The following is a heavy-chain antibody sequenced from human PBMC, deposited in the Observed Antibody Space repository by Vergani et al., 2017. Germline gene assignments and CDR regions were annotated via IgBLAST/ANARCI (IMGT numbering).Heavy chain of an antibody. CDR1: GYTFTSYG. CDR3: ARGGATVTTVVDYYYGMDV. J-gene: IGHJ6*02. CDR2: ISAYNGNT. V-gene: IGHV1-18*01. Sequence: QVQLVQSGAEVKKPGASVKVSCKASGYTFTSYGIGWVRQAPGQGLEWMGWISAYNGNTNYAQKLQGSVTMTTDTSTSTAYMELRSLRSDDTAVYYCARGGATVTTVVDYYYGMDVWGQGTTVTVSS. D-gene: IGHD4-17*01.